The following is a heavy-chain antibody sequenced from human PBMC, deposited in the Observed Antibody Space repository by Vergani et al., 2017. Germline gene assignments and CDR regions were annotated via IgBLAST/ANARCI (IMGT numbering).Heavy chain of an antibody. V-gene: IGHV3-23*01. CDR1: EFTSSNYA. CDR2: MSGSGVSA. CDR3: AKLTVVSGNFFFDS. Sequence: EVQLLESGGGLVQPGGSLRLTCAASEFTSSNYAMNWVRQAPGKGLEWGSGMSGSGVSAYYTDSVKGRLTISRDNSKNMLFLQMNYLTTEDTAIYYCAKLTVVSGNFFFDSWGQGTLVTVSS. J-gene: IGHJ4*02. D-gene: IGHD3-10*01.